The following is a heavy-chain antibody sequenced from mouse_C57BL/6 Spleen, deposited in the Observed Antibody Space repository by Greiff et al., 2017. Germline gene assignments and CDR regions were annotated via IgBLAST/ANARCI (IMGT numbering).Heavy chain of an antibody. D-gene: IGHD2-4*01. CDR1: GFNIKDYY. CDR2: IDPEDGET. J-gene: IGHJ3*01. V-gene: IGHV14-2*01. Sequence: VQLQQSGAELVKPGASVKLSCKASGFNIKDYYMHWVKQRPEQGLEWIGRIDPEDGETKYDQKFKGKATITADTSSNTAYLQLSSLTSEDTAVYYCATYDYDVRFAYWGQGTLVTVSA. CDR3: ATYDYDVRFAY.